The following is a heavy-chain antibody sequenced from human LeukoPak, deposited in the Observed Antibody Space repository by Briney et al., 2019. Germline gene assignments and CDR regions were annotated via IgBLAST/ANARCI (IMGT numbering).Heavy chain of an antibody. D-gene: IGHD3-22*01. CDR2: IRYDGSNK. V-gene: IGHV3-30*02. J-gene: IGHJ4*02. CDR1: GFTFSSYG. Sequence: QPGGSLRLSCAASGFTFSSYGMHWVRQAPGKGLEWVAFIRYDGSNKYYADSVKGRFTISRDNSKNTLYLQMNSLRAEDTAVYYCAEVYLPPYYDSSGYYLDYWGQGTLVTVSS. CDR3: AEVYLPPYYDSSGYYLDY.